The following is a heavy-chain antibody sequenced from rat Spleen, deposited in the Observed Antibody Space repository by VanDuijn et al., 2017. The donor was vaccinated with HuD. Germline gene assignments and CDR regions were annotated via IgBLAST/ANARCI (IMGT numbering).Heavy chain of an antibody. CDR3: ARDLDGYFDY. J-gene: IGHJ2*01. Sequence: VKLVESGGGLVQPGNSLTLSCVASGFTFSNYGMHWVRQPPGKGLEWMGGVWGDGSTAYNLPLKSRLTITRDTSKSQVFLKMNSLQTEDTATYYCARDLDGYFDYWGQGVMVTVSS. CDR1: GFTFSNYG. CDR2: VWGDGST. D-gene: IGHD1-12*03. V-gene: IGHV2-32*01.